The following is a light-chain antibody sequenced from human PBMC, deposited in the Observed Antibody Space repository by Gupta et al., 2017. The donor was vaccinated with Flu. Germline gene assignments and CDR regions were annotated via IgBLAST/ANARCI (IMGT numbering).Light chain of an antibody. CDR2: LGS. CDR3: MQALQTL. Sequence: DIVMTQSPLSLPVTPGEPASISCRSSQSLLHSNGYNYLDWYLQKPGQSPQLLIYLGSNRASGVPDRVSGSGSGTDFTLKSSRVEAEDVGVYYCMQALQTLFGQGTKVEIK. J-gene: IGKJ1*01. V-gene: IGKV2-28*01. CDR1: QSLLHSNGYNY.